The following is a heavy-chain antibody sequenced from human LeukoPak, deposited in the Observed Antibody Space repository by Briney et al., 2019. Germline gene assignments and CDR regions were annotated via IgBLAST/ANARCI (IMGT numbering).Heavy chain of an antibody. CDR2: ININTGNP. CDR3: EDFDY. J-gene: IGHJ4*02. D-gene: IGHD4-23*01. Sequence: ASVKVSCKASGYTFTSYAMNWVRQAPGQGLEWMGWININTGNPTYAQGFTGRFVFSLDTSVSTAYYCARGIGYYGGNFVSGEDFDYWGQGTLVTVSS. V-gene: IGHV7-4-1*01. CDR1: GYTFTSYA.